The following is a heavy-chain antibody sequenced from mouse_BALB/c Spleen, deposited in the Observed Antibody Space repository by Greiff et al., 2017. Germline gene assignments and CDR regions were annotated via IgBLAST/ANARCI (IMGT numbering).Heavy chain of an antibody. CDR1: GYAFTNYL. CDR3: ARSGYYGYDAMDY. D-gene: IGHD1-2*01. CDR2: INPGSGGT. Sequence: QVHVKQSGAELVRPGTSVKVSCKASGYAFTNYLIEWVKQRPGQGLEWIGVINPGSGGTNYNEKFKGKATLTADKSSSTAYMQLSSLTSDDSAVYFCARSGYYGYDAMDYWGQGTSVTVSS. V-gene: IGHV1-54*01. J-gene: IGHJ4*01.